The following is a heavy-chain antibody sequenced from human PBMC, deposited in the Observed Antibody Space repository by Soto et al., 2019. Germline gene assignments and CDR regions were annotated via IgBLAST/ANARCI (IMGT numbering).Heavy chain of an antibody. CDR2: ISYDGSNK. CDR1: GFTFSSYA. V-gene: IGHV3-30-3*01. J-gene: IGHJ6*02. D-gene: IGHD4-17*01. CDR3: ARPLSYGDYVPYYYYYGMDV. Sequence: PGGSLRLSCAASGFTFSSYAMHWVRQAPGKGLEWVAVISYDGSNKYYADSVEGRFTISRDNSKNTLYLQMNSLRAEDTAVYYCARPLSYGDYVPYYYYYGMDVWGQGTTVTVSS.